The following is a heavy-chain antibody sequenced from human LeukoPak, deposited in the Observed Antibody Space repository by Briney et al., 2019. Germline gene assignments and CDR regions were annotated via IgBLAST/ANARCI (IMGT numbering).Heavy chain of an antibody. D-gene: IGHD3-22*01. CDR2: IFNAGST. Sequence: KTSETLSLTCTVSGASISSNTYYWAGMRQSPGKGLEWIGSIFNAGSTFYNPSLTSRVTMSVDTSKNEFSLKLSSVTAADTAMYYCARTMTVILVAERTHALDIWGQGTMVTVSS. V-gene: IGHV4-39*01. CDR3: ARTMTVILVAERTHALDI. J-gene: IGHJ3*02. CDR1: GASISSNTYY.